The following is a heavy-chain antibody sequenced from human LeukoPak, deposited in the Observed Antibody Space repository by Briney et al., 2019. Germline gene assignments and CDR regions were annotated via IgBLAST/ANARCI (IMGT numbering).Heavy chain of an antibody. J-gene: IGHJ6*02. CDR2: ISSSSSYI. CDR3: ARDEHLRVGGDGHYYGMTS. V-gene: IGHV3-21*01. D-gene: IGHD2-21*02. Sequence: PGGSLRLSCAASGFTFSSYSMNWVRQAPGKGLEWVSSISSSSSYIYYADSVKGRFTISRDNARNSLYLQMNSLRAEDTAVYYCARDEHLRVGGDGHYYGMTSGAKGPRSPSL. CDR1: GFTFSSYS.